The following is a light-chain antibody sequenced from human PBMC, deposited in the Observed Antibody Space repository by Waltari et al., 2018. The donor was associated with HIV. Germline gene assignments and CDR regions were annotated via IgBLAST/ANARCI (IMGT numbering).Light chain of an antibody. CDR3: QQYYSSPYT. V-gene: IGKV4-1*01. Sequence: DIVMTQSLDSLTVSLGERATINCKSSQNVLYSSNNETYVSWYQQKFGQPPKLLIYWASAREFGVPDRFSGSGAGAQFTLTISSLQAEDVALYYCQQYYSSPYTFGQGTKVEVK. CDR1: QNVLYSSNNETY. CDR2: WAS. J-gene: IGKJ2*01.